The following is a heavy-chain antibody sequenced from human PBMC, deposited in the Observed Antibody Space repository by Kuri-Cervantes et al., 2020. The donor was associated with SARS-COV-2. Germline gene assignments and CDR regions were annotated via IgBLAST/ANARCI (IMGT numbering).Heavy chain of an antibody. Sequence: SVQVSCKASGGILNTYALTWVRQAPGQGLEWMGGIIPTFGTANYAQKFRGRVTITADESTSTAYMELNSLRSDDTAVYYCVREGAIFGANWFDPWGQGTPVTVSS. CDR3: VREGAIFGANWFDP. CDR1: GGILNTYA. D-gene: IGHD3-3*01. V-gene: IGHV1-69*13. CDR2: IIPTFGTA. J-gene: IGHJ5*02.